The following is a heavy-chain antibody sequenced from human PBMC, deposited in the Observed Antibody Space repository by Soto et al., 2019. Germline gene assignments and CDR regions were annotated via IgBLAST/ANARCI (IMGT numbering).Heavy chain of an antibody. D-gene: IGHD1-26*01. CDR1: GFTFRNYA. V-gene: IGHV3-23*01. CDR3: AKDGMTPSSFQY. J-gene: IGHJ1*01. CDR2: ISGSGVDT. Sequence: LSCAASGFTFRNYAVGWVRQAPGKGLEWVSTISGSGVDTYYADPVKGRFTISRDNSKNTLYLQLHSLRAEDTALYFCAKDGMTPSSFQYWGQGTLVTVSS.